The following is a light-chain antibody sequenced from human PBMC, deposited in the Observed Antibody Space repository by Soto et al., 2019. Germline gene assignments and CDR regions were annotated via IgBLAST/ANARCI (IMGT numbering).Light chain of an antibody. V-gene: IGKV1-5*03. J-gene: IGKJ1*01. CDR3: QQYNNYPWT. Sequence: QMTQSPFTVSASVGDRVIITCRASQSISTWLAWYQQKPGKAPNLMIYKASSLQSGVPSRFSGSGSGAEFTLTISSLQPDDFATYYCQQYNNYPWTFGQGTKVDIK. CDR2: KAS. CDR1: QSISTW.